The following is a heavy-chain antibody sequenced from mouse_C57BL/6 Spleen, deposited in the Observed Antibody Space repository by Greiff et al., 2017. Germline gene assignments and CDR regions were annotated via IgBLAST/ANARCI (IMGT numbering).Heavy chain of an antibody. V-gene: IGHV5-4*01. CDR3: ARDRGRTETDYFDY. CDR1: GFTFSSYA. J-gene: IGHJ2*01. CDR2: ISDGGSYT. Sequence: EVQVVESGGGLVKPGGSLKLSCAASGFTFSSYAMSWVRQTPEKRLEWVATISDGGSYTYYPDNVKGRFTNSRDNAKNNLYLQMSHLKSEDTAMYYCARDRGRTETDYFDYWGQGTTLTVSS. D-gene: IGHD4-1*01.